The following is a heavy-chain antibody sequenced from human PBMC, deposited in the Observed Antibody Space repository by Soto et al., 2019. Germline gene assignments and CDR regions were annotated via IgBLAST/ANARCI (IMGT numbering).Heavy chain of an antibody. J-gene: IGHJ5*02. V-gene: IGHV1-69*02. D-gene: IGHD6-25*01. CDR2: IIPILDVA. CDR1: GGTFMTYT. Sequence: QVQLVQSGAEVKRPGSSVKVSCQTSGGTFMTYTINWVRQTPGQGLEWMGRIIPILDVANYAQKLQGRVTITADQSTRTAHMELRSLRSEDTAVYYCARSIQEDIRAAGPKDIWFDPWGQGTLVTVSS. CDR3: ARSIQEDIRAAGPKDIWFDP.